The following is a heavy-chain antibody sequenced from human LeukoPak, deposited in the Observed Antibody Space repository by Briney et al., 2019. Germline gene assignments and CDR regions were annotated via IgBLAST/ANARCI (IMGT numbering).Heavy chain of an antibody. J-gene: IGHJ4*02. CDR3: ALSIAAAGPTDY. D-gene: IGHD6-13*01. CDR1: GFTFSDYY. V-gene: IGHV3-11*04. CDR2: ISSSGSTI. Sequence: PGGSLRLSCAASGFTFSDYYMSWIRQAPGMGLEWVSYISSSGSTIYYADSVKGRFTISRDNAKNSLYLQMNSLRAEDTAVYYCALSIAAAGPTDYWGQGTLVTVSS.